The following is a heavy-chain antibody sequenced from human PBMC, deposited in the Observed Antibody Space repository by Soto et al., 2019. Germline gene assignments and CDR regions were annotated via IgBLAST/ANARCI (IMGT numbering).Heavy chain of an antibody. CDR1: GGSLSSYY. D-gene: IGHD3-3*01. Sequence: SETLSLTCPVAGGSLSSYYWSWIRQPPGKGLGWIGYIYYSGSTNYNPSLKSRVTISVDTSKNQFSLKLSSVTAADTAVYYCARGYDFWSGYPNYYYYYYMDVWGKGTTVTVSS. CDR2: IYYSGST. V-gene: IGHV4-59*08. J-gene: IGHJ6*03. CDR3: ARGYDFWSGYPNYYYYYYMDV.